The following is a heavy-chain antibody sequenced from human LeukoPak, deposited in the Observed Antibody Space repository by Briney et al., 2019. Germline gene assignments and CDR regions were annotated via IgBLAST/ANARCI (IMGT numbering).Heavy chain of an antibody. CDR1: DVSISSGIYY. J-gene: IGHJ5*02. CDR3: ARGRGGGGSSNNWFDP. D-gene: IGHD2-15*01. Sequence: SETLSLTCSVSDVSISSGIYYWGWIRQPPGRGLEWIGSISYSGTTNYNPSLKSRVTISVDTSKNQFSLNLISVTAADTAVYFCARGRGGGGSSNNWFDPWGQGTLVTVSS. CDR2: ISYSGTT. V-gene: IGHV4-39*07.